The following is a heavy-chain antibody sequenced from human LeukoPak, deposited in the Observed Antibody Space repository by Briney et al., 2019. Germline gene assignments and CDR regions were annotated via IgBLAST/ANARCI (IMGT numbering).Heavy chain of an antibody. V-gene: IGHV1-8*03. CDR3: ARGPSLTGDPDDAFDI. CDR2: MNPNSGNT. CDR1: GYTFTSYD. D-gene: IGHD7-27*01. J-gene: IGHJ3*02. Sequence: GASVKVSCKASGYTFTSYDINWVRQATGQGLEWMGWMNPNSGNTGYAQKFQGRVTITRNTSISTAYMELSSLRSEDTAVYYCARGPSLTGDPDDAFDIWGQGTMVTVSS.